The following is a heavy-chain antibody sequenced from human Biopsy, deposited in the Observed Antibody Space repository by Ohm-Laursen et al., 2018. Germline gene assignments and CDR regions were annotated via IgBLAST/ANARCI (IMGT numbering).Heavy chain of an antibody. CDR2: IKSDSSTI. J-gene: IGHJ6*02. D-gene: IGHD2-8*01. CDR1: GFTFSTYA. CDR3: AREQLMVFAMDV. V-gene: IGHV3-48*01. Sequence: SLRLSCAAPGFTFSTYAMNWVRQAPGKGLEWLSYIKSDSSTIYYADSVKGRFTISRDNAKNSLFLQMNSLRAEDTAVYYCAREQLMVFAMDVWGQGTTVTVSS.